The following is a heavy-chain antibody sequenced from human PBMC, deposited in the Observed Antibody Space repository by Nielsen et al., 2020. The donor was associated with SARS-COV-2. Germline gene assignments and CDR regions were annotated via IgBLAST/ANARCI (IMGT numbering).Heavy chain of an antibody. Sequence: GGSLRLSCAASGFTFSSYGMHWVRQAPGKGLEWVAVISYDGSNKYYADSVKGRFTISRDNSKNTLYLQMNSLRAEDTAVYYCAKDRADGGSAFDYWGQGTLVTVSS. D-gene: IGHD4-23*01. CDR2: ISYDGSNK. V-gene: IGHV3-30*18. J-gene: IGHJ4*02. CDR3: AKDRADGGSAFDY. CDR1: GFTFSSYG.